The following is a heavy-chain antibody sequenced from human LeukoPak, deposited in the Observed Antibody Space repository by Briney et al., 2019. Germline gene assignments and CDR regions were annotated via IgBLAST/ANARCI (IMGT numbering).Heavy chain of an antibody. CDR3: AKDRIVGATTSYDYFDY. CDR1: GFTFSSYG. Sequence: GGSLRLSCAASGFTFSSYGMHWVRQAPGKGLEWVAFIRYDGSNKYYADSVKGRFTISRDNSKNTLYLQMNSLRVEDTAVYYCAKDRIVGATTSYDYFDYWGQGTLVIVSS. V-gene: IGHV3-30*02. J-gene: IGHJ4*02. CDR2: IRYDGSNK. D-gene: IGHD1-26*01.